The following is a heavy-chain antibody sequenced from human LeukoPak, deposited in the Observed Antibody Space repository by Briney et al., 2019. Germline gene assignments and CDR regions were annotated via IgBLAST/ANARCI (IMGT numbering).Heavy chain of an antibody. V-gene: IGHV3-30-3*01. J-gene: IGHJ4*02. D-gene: IGHD1-26*01. Sequence: GGSLRLSCAASGFTFSSYAMHWVRQAPGKGLEWVAVISYDGSNKYYADSVKGRFTISRDNSKNTLYLQMNSLRAEDTAVYYCARVRTRSYEFDYWGQGTLVTVSS. CDR2: ISYDGSNK. CDR3: ARVRTRSYEFDY. CDR1: GFTFSSYA.